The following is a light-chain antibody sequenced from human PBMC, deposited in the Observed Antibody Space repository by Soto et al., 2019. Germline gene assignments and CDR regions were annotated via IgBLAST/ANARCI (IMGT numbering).Light chain of an antibody. CDR2: DAS. Sequence: EIVLTQSPATLSLSPGERATLSCRASQSVSSYLAWYQQKPGQAPRLLIYDASNRATGIPARFSGSGSGTDFTLTISSLEPEDFAIYHCQQRSNWPPVTFGGGTKVAIK. J-gene: IGKJ4*01. CDR1: QSVSSY. V-gene: IGKV3-11*01. CDR3: QQRSNWPPVT.